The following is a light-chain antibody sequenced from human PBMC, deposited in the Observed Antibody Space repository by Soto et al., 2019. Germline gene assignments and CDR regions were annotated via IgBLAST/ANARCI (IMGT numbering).Light chain of an antibody. Sequence: QSALTQPASVSGSPGQLITISCTGTSSDVGSYNYVSWYQQHPYKAPKLIIYDVSDRPSGVSLRFSGSKSGNTASLTISGLQAEDEADYYCSSYTTSDSVIFGGGTKLTVL. CDR2: DVS. CDR3: SSYTTSDSVI. J-gene: IGLJ2*01. V-gene: IGLV2-14*03. CDR1: SSDVGSYNY.